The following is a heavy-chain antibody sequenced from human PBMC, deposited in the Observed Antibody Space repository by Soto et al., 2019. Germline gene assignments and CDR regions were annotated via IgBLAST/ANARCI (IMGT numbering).Heavy chain of an antibody. Sequence: GGSLRLSCAASGFTFSSYSMNWVRQAPGKGLEWVSYISSSSSTIYYADSVKGRFTISRDNAKNSLYLQMNSLRAEDTAVYYCARGPSRSGRFLVSYDAFDIWGQGTMVTVSS. CDR1: GFTFSSYS. J-gene: IGHJ3*02. V-gene: IGHV3-48*01. CDR2: ISSSSSTI. D-gene: IGHD3-3*01. CDR3: ARGPSRSGRFLVSYDAFDI.